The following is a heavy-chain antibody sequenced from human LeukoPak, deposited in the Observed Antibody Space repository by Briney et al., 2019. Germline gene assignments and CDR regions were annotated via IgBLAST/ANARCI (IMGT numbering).Heavy chain of an antibody. D-gene: IGHD5-18*01. J-gene: IGHJ1*01. CDR2: IYYSGST. CDR3: ASLGYSRNQH. Sequence: SETLSLTCTVSGGSISSSSYYWGWIRQPPGKGLEWIGSIYYSGSTYYNPSLKSRVTISVDTSKNQFSLKLSSVTAADTAVYYCASLGYSRNQHWGQGTLVTVSS. V-gene: IGHV4-39*01. CDR1: GGSISSSSYY.